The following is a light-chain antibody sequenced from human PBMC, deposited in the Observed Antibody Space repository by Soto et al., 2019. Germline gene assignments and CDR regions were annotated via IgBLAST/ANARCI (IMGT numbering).Light chain of an antibody. J-gene: IGKJ3*01. V-gene: IGKV3-20*01. CDR3: QQYRSSPPYT. CDR2: VAS. Sequence: IGLTQSPDTLPLTPGERATLSCRAIQSVSSSYVAGNQHKHGQAPRLLIFVASSRATGIPDRFSGSGSGTDFPLTISTLQLEDSALYYCQQYRSSPPYTFGPGTRVDIK. CDR1: QSVSSSY.